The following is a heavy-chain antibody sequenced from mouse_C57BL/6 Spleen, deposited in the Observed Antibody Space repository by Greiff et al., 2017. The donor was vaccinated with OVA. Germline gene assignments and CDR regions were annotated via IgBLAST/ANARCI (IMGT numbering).Heavy chain of an antibody. CDR2: IRNKANGYTT. J-gene: IGHJ1*03. CDR3: ARVGDYDGLGYFDV. Sequence: EVLLVESGGGLVQPGGSLSLSCAASGFTFTDYYMSWVRQPPGEALEWLGFIRNKANGYTTEYSASVKGRFTISRDNSQSILYLQMNALRAEDSATYYFARVGDYDGLGYFDVWGTGTTVTVSS. D-gene: IGHD2-4*01. CDR1: GFTFTDYY. V-gene: IGHV7-3*01.